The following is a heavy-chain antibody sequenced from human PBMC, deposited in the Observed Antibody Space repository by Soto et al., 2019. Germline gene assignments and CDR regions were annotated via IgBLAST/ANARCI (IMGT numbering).Heavy chain of an antibody. D-gene: IGHD5-18*01. CDR3: ARGRSYGFYYYYGMDV. V-gene: IGHV4-34*01. CDR2: INHSGST. CDR1: GGSFSGCY. Sequence: PSETLSLTCAVYGGSFSGCYWSWIRQPPGKGLEWIGEINHSGSTNYNPSLKSRVTISVDTSKNQFSLKLSSVTAADTAVYYCARGRSYGFYYYYGMDVWGQGTTVTVSS. J-gene: IGHJ6*02.